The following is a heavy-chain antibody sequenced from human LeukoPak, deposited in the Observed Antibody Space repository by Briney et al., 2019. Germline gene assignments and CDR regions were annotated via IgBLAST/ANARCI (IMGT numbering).Heavy chain of an antibody. J-gene: IGHJ4*02. CDR1: GGTFSSYD. V-gene: IGHV1-8*02. Sequence: ASVKVSCKASGGTFSSYDINWVRQATGQGLEWMGWMNPNSGNTGYAQKFQGRVTMTRNTSISTTYMELSSLRSEDTAVYYCARGLPPAMDYWGQGTRVGVSS. CDR2: MNPNSGNT. CDR3: ARGLPPAMDY.